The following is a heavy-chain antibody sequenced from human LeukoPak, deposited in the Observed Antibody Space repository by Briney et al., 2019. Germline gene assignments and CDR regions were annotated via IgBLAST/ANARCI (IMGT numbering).Heavy chain of an antibody. CDR1: GFTFSSYA. J-gene: IGHJ5*02. CDR2: ISGSGGST. CDR3: AKDIGYSSSWYGWSWFDP. V-gene: IGHV3-23*01. Sequence: PGGSLRLSCAASGFTFSSYAMSWVRQAPGKGLEWVSAISGSGGSTYYADSVKGRFTIPRDNSKNTLYLQMNSLRAEDTAVYYCAKDIGYSSSWYGWSWFDPWGQGTLVTVSS. D-gene: IGHD6-13*01.